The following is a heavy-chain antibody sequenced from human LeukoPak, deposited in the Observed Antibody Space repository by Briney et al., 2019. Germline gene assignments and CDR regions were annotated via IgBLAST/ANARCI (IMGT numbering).Heavy chain of an antibody. CDR3: AKSNGPFWTGYYSP. V-gene: IGHV3-23*01. CDR1: GFTFSSYA. CDR2: ISGSGAST. Sequence: GGSLRLSCAASGFTFSSYAMSWVRQAPGKELEWGSGISGSGASTYYTDSVKGRFTISRDNSENTLLLQLNSLRAEDTALYNCAKSNGPFWTGYYSPWGQGTLVTVSS. J-gene: IGHJ5*02. D-gene: IGHD3/OR15-3a*01.